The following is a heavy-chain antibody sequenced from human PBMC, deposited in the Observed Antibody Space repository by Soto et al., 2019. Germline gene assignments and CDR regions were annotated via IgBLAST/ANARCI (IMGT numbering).Heavy chain of an antibody. CDR2: IYYSGST. CDR3: ARRTHYYDSSGPQYWFDP. D-gene: IGHD3-22*01. J-gene: IGHJ5*02. V-gene: IGHV4-31*03. Sequence: SETLSLTCTVSGGSISGGGYYWSWIRQHPGKGLEWIGYIYYSGSTYYNPSLKSRVTISVDTSKNQFSLKLSSVTAADTAVYYCARRTHYYDSSGPQYWFDPWGQGTLVTVSS. CDR1: GGSISGGGYY.